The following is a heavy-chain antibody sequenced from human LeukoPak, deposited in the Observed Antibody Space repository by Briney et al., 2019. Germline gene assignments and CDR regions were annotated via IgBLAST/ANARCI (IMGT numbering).Heavy chain of an antibody. D-gene: IGHD3-16*01. J-gene: IGHJ6*03. CDR3: ARMIYYYYYIDV. CDR1: GFTFSDYA. Sequence: PGGSLRLSCAASGFTFSDYAINWVRQAPGKGLEWVSIITGGGATTYYADSVKGRFSISRDNSRNTVYLQMNSLRAEDTAVYYCARMIYYYYYIDVWGKGATVTVSS. CDR2: ITGGGATT. V-gene: IGHV3-23*01.